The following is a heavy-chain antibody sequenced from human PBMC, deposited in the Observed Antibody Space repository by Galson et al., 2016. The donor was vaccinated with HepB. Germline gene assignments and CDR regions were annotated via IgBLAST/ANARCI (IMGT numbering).Heavy chain of an antibody. J-gene: IGHJ5*02. Sequence: SLRLSCAASGFTFRSYAMHWVRQAPGKGLEWVAIIWYDGSKKYYADSVKGRFTISRDNSKNTLYLQMNSLRAEDTAVYYCAREVVPATNWFDPWGQGTLVTVSS. CDR1: GFTFRSYA. V-gene: IGHV3-33*01. CDR3: AREVVPATNWFDP. CDR2: IWYDGSKK. D-gene: IGHD5-18*01.